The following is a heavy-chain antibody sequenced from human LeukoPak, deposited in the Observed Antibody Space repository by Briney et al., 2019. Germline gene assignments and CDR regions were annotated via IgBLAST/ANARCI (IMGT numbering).Heavy chain of an antibody. Sequence: PSETLSLTCAVYGGSFSGYYWSWIRQPPGKGLEWIGEINHSGSTNYNPSLKSRVTISVDTSKNQFSLKLSSVTAADTAVYYCARVGYEWGGLDYWGQGTLVTVSS. CDR1: GGSFSGYY. J-gene: IGHJ4*02. D-gene: IGHD3-16*01. CDR3: ARVGYEWGGLDY. V-gene: IGHV4-34*01. CDR2: INHSGST.